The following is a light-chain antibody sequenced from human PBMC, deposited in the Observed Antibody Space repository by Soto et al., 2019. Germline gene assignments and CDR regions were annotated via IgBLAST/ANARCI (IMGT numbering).Light chain of an antibody. Sequence: IQLTQSPSSLSASVGDRGTITCRASQDISSYLAWSQQKPGKAPKLLIYAASTLQSGVPSRFSGSGSGTDFTLTINSLHPEDFATYYCQQLNSYPLTFGGGTKVEIK. J-gene: IGKJ4*01. CDR1: QDISSY. CDR2: AAS. CDR3: QQLNSYPLT. V-gene: IGKV1-9*01.